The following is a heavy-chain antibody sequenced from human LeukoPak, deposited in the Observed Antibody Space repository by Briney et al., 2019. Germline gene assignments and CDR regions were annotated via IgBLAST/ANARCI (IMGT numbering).Heavy chain of an antibody. V-gene: IGHV3-74*01. D-gene: IGHD3-16*01. CDR3: ARGSGIITGIDE. CDR1: GFTFSSHW. J-gene: IGHJ4*01. CDR2: IKDDGSHT. Sequence: PGGSLRLSCAASGFTFSSHWMHWVRQAPGKGLVWVSRIKDDGSHTNYADSVKGRFTISRDNAKNTLSLQMNSLRAEDTAVYCARGSGIITGIDEWGHGTLVTVSS.